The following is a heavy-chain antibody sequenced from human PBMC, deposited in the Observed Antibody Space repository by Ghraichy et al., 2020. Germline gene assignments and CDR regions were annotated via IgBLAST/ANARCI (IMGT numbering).Heavy chain of an antibody. J-gene: IGHJ6*03. CDR2: IYYSGST. V-gene: IGHV4-59*01. D-gene: IGHD6-13*01. CDR3: ARVGAAAGTGNYYYYYMDV. CDR1: GGSISSYY. Sequence: SETLSLTCTVSGGSISSYYWSWIRQPPGKGLEWIGYIYYSGSTNYNPSLKSRVTISVDTSKNQFSLKLSSVTAADTAVYYWARVGAAAGTGNYYYYYMDVWGKGTTVTVSS.